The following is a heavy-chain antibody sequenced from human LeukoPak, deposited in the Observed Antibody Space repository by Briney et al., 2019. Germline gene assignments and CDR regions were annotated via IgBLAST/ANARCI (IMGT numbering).Heavy chain of an antibody. J-gene: IGHJ4*02. CDR2: IKQDGSEI. V-gene: IGHV3-7*03. D-gene: IGHD1-26*01. CDR3: ARDKVVGATIFDY. Sequence: QSGGSLRLSCVASGFPFSSYWMSWVRQAPGKGLEWVANIKQDGSEIYYVDSVKGRFTISRDNAKNSLCLQMNSLRAEDTAVYYCARDKVVGATIFDYWGQGTLVTVSS. CDR1: GFPFSSYW.